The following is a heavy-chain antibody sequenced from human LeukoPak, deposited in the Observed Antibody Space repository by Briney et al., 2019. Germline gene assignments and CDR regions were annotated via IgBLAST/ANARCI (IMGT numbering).Heavy chain of an antibody. J-gene: IGHJ4*02. V-gene: IGHV1-2*02. CDR3: AGEYCSGGTCRQGFDY. CDR2: INPNSGDT. Sequence: ASVKVSFKASGYTFTDYYMHWVRQAPGQGLEWMGWINPNSGDTSQAQHFQGRLTLTRDTSFSTAYMDLSSFRTDDSPLDYCAGEYCSGGTCRQGFDYWGQGTLVTVSS. CDR1: GYTFTDYY. D-gene: IGHD2-15*01.